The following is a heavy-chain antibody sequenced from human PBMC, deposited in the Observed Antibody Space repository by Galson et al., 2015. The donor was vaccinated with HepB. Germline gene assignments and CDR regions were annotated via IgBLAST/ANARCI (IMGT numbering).Heavy chain of an antibody. J-gene: IGHJ4*02. CDR3: AKGRGWSTGFDS. V-gene: IGHV3-23*01. CDR1: GFIFSNYD. Sequence: SLRLSCAGSGFIFSNYDLSWVRQAPGKGLQWVSWISRGTYGTFYADSVKGRFTISRDNTNSRLYLQMTSVTADDTATYYCAKGRGWSTGFDSWGQGPLVTVSS. CDR2: ISRGTYGT. D-gene: IGHD6-19*01.